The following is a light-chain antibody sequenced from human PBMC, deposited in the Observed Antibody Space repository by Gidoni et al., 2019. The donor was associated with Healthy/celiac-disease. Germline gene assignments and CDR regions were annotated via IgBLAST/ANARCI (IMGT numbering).Light chain of an antibody. CDR1: QSISSY. CDR3: QQSYNTPRT. CDR2: AAS. J-gene: IGKJ3*01. V-gene: IGKV1-39*01. Sequence: DIQMTQSPSSLSASVGDRVTITCRASQSISSYLNWYQQKPGKAPKLLIYAASSLQSGVPSRFSGSGSGTDFTLTISRLQPEDFATYYCQQSYNTPRTFGPGTKVDIK.